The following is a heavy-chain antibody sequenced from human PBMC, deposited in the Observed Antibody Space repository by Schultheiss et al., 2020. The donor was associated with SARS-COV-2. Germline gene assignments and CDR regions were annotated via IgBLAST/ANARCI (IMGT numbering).Heavy chain of an antibody. CDR2: ISYDGSNK. D-gene: IGHD6-6*01. CDR3: AKDHRSIAARYDAFDI. Sequence: GGSLRLSCAASGFTFSSYGMHWVRQAPGKGLEWVAVISYDGSNKYYADSVKGRFTISRDNSKNTLYLQMNSLRAEDTAVYYCAKDHRSIAARYDAFDIWGQGTTVTVSS. V-gene: IGHV3-30*18. J-gene: IGHJ3*02. CDR1: GFTFSSYG.